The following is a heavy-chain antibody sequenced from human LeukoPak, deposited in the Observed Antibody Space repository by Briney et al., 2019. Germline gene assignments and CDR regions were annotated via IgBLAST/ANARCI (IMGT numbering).Heavy chain of an antibody. Sequence: SQTLSLTCAISGDSVSSNSAAWNWIRQSPSRGLEWLGRTYYRSKWYNDYAVSVKSRITINPDTFKNQFSLQLSSVTPEDTAVYYCARQNNTYHHYNLGWFDPWGQGTLVTVSS. CDR2: TYYRSKWYN. V-gene: IGHV6-1*01. CDR1: GDSVSSNSAA. D-gene: IGHD5-24*01. CDR3: ARQNNTYHHYNLGWFDP. J-gene: IGHJ5*02.